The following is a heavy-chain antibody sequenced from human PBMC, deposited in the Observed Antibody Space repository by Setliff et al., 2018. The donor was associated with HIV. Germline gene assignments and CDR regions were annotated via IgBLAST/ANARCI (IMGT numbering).Heavy chain of an antibody. CDR3: ARRMEMTPIGY. D-gene: IGHD2-15*01. V-gene: IGHV7-4-1*01. Sequence: ASVKVSCKASGYTFNSYGINWVRQAPGQGPEWMGWINTVTGNPTYAQGFTGRFGFSLDNSVSTAYLQIGSLKAEDRAVYYCARRMEMTPIGYWGQGTRVTVSS. CDR1: GYTFNSYG. CDR2: INTVTGNP. J-gene: IGHJ4*02.